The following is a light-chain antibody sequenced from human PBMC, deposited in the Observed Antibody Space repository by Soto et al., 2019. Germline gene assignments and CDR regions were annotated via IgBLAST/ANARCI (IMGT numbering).Light chain of an antibody. J-gene: IGKJ2*01. Sequence: EIVMTQSPATLSVSPGERATLSCRASQSVSSKLAWYQQKPGQAPRLLIYRASTRATDIPARFSGSGSGTEFTLTISSLQSEDFAVYYCHQRSRWPRTFGQGTKLDMK. CDR1: QSVSSK. CDR2: RAS. CDR3: HQRSRWPRT. V-gene: IGKV3-15*01.